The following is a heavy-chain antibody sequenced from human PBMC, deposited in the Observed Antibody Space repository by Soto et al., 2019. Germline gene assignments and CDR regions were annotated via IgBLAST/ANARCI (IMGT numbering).Heavy chain of an antibody. CDR2: ISGSGGST. Sequence: PWGSLRLSCAASGFTFSSYAMSWFRQAPGKGLEWVSAISGSGGSTYYADSVKGRFTISRDNSKNTLYLQMNSLRAEDTAVYYCAKDRIAQDAFDSWGKGKMVTV. D-gene: IGHD6-13*01. J-gene: IGHJ3*02. CDR1: GFTFSSYA. V-gene: IGHV3-23*01. CDR3: AKDRIAQDAFDS.